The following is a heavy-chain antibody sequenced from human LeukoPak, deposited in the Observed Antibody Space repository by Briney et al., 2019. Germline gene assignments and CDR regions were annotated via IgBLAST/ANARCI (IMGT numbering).Heavy chain of an antibody. Sequence: GASVKVSCKASGGTFSSYAISWVRQAPGQGLEWMGGIIPIFGTANYAQKFQGRVTITADESTSTAYMELSSLRSEDTAVYYCASITGTSDFYYYYMDVWGKGTTVTVSS. CDR1: GGTFSSYA. J-gene: IGHJ6*03. D-gene: IGHD1-20*01. CDR2: IIPIFGTA. V-gene: IGHV1-69*13. CDR3: ASITGTSDFYYYYMDV.